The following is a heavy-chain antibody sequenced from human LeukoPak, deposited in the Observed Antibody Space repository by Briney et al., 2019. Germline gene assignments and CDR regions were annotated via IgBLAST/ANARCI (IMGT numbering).Heavy chain of an antibody. Sequence: AAVKVSFKSSGCSFSSYAISWVRQAPGQGLEWMGGIIPIFGTANYAQKFQGRVTITADESTSTAYMELSSLRSEGTAVYYCARGITVVRTRGYYGMDVWGQGTTVTVSS. CDR2: IIPIFGTA. CDR1: GCSFSSYA. CDR3: ARGITVVRTRGYYGMDV. J-gene: IGHJ6*02. V-gene: IGHV1-69*01. D-gene: IGHD3-10*01.